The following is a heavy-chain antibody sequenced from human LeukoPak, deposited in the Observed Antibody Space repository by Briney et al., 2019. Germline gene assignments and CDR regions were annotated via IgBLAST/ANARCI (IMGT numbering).Heavy chain of an antibody. J-gene: IGHJ4*02. D-gene: IGHD5-12*01. Sequence: SETLSLTYTVSGGSISSGSYYWSWIRQPAGKGLEWIGRIYTSGSTNYNPSLKSRVTISVDTSKNQFSLKLSSVTAADTAVYYCAWLPSYWGQGTLVTVSS. CDR1: GGSISSGSYY. V-gene: IGHV4-61*02. CDR2: IYTSGST. CDR3: AWLPSY.